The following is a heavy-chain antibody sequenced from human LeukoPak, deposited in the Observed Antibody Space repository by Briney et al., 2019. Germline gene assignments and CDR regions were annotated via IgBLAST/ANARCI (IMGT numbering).Heavy chain of an antibody. Sequence: GGSLRLSCVVSGFTFSSYAMSWVRQAPGKGLEWVSDISGCAGTTYYADSVKGRFTISRDNSNNTLYLQMNSLRAEDTAVYYCAKTYYYGSGSQSPYYFDYWGQGTLVTVSS. CDR1: GFTFSSYA. CDR2: ISGCAGTT. CDR3: AKTYYYGSGSQSPYYFDY. V-gene: IGHV3-23*01. J-gene: IGHJ4*02. D-gene: IGHD3-10*01.